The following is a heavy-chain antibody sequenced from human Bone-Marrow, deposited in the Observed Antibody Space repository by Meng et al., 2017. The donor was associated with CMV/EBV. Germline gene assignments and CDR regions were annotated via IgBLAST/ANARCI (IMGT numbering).Heavy chain of an antibody. CDR2: IIPILGIA. V-gene: IGHV1-69*10. J-gene: IGHJ5*02. D-gene: IGHD2-2*01. Sequence: SVKVSCKASGGTFSSYAISWVRQAPGQGLEWMGGIIPILGIANYAQKFQGRVTITADKSTGTAYMELSSLRSEDTAGYYCARVPYCSSTSCYRNWFDPWGQGTLVTVSS. CDR3: ARVPYCSSTSCYRNWFDP. CDR1: GGTFSSYA.